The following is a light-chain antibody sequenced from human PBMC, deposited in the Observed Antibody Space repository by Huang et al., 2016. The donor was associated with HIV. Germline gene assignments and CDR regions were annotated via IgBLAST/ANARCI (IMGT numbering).Light chain of an antibody. J-gene: IGKJ1*01. V-gene: IGKV1-NL1*01. Sequence: DIQMTQSPSFLSASVGDRVTITCRASQGITNSLAWYQQKPGKAPMSLLSAASRLESGVPSRFSGSGSGTDYTLTISGLQPEDFATYYCQQYYGTPTFGQGTKVEIK. CDR3: QQYYGTPT. CDR2: AAS. CDR1: QGITNS.